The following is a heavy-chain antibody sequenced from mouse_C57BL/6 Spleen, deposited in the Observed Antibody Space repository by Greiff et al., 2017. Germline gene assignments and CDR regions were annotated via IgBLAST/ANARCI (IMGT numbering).Heavy chain of an antibody. V-gene: IGHV3-8*01. CDR3: ARWGYYGRGYFDV. Sequence: EVKLVESGPGLAKPSQTLSLTCSVTGYSITSDYWNWIRKFPGNKLEYMGYLSYSGSTYYNPSLKSRFSITRDTSKNQYYRQLNSVTTEDTATYYCARWGYYGRGYFDVWGTGTTVTVSS. J-gene: IGHJ1*03. CDR2: LSYSGST. CDR1: GYSITSDY. D-gene: IGHD1-2*01.